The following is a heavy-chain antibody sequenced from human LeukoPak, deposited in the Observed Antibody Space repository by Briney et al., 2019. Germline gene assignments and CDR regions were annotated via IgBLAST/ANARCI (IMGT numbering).Heavy chain of an antibody. CDR1: GYTFTSYY. CDR2: INPSGGST. V-gene: IGHV1-46*01. J-gene: IGHJ4*02. D-gene: IGHD5-18*01. Sequence: ASVKVSCKASGYTFTSYYMHWVRQAPGQGLEWMGIINPSGGSTPHAQKFQGRVTITRDTSASTAYMELSSLRSEDTAVYYCARMDTAMVFDYWGQGTLVTVSS. CDR3: ARMDTAMVFDY.